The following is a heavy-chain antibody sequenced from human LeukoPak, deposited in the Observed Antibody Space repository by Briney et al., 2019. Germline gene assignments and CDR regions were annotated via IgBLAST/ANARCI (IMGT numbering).Heavy chain of an antibody. CDR2: IIPILGIA. Sequence: VASVKVSCKASGGTFSSYTISWVRQAPGQGLEWMGRIIPILGIANYTQKFQGRVTITADKSTSTAYMELSSLRSEDTDVYYCARDASDYYGSGSYYVYWGQGTLVTVSS. CDR3: ARDASDYYGSGSYYVY. D-gene: IGHD3-10*01. J-gene: IGHJ4*02. CDR1: GGTFSSYT. V-gene: IGHV1-69*04.